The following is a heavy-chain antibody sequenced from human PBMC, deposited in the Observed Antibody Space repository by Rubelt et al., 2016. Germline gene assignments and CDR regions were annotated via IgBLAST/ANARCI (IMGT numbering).Heavy chain of an antibody. D-gene: IGHD1-14*01. CDR1: SYG. CDR2: IWYDGSNK. J-gene: IGHJ4*02. V-gene: IGHV3-33*06. Sequence: SYGMHWVRQAPGKGLEWVAVIWYDGSNKYYADSVKGRFTISRDNSKNMLYLQMNSLRAEDTAVYYCAKDSEGFFDYWGQGTLVTVSS. CDR3: AKDSEGFFDY.